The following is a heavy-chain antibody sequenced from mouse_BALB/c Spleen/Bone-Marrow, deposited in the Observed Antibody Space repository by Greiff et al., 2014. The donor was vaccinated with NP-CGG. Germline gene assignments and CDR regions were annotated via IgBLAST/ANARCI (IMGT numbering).Heavy chain of an antibody. CDR1: GFNIKDTF. CDR3: TKPSFYYGSSYWYFDV. CDR2: IDPANGDT. D-gene: IGHD1-1*01. V-gene: IGHV14-3*02. Sequence: VQLQQPGAELVKPGASVKSSCTASGFNIKDTFTHWVKQRPEQGLEWIGRIDPANGDTKYDPKFQGKATITADTSSNTAYLQLSSLTSEDTAVYYCTKPSFYYGSSYWYFDVRGAGTTVTVSS. J-gene: IGHJ1*01.